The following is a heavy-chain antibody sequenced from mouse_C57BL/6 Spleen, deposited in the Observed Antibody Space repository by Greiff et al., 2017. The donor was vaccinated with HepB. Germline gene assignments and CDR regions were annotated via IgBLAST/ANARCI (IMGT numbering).Heavy chain of an antibody. CDR1: GYSITSGYY. CDR2: ISYDGSN. V-gene: IGHV3-6*01. J-gene: IGHJ3*01. D-gene: IGHD3-2*02. Sequence: EVKLQESGPGLVKPSQSLSLTCSVTGYSITSGYYWNWIRQFPGNQLEWMGYISYDGSNNYNPSLNNRISITRDTSKNQFFLKLNSVTTEDTATYYCARDSSVPAWFAYWGQGTLVTVSA. CDR3: ARDSSVPAWFAY.